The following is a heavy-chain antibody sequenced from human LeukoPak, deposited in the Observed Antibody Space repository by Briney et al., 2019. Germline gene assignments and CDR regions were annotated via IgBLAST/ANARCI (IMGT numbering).Heavy chain of an antibody. CDR3: ARDRGDYGDYFYGMDV. V-gene: IGHV3-21*01. J-gene: IGHJ6*02. Sequence: GGSLRLSCAASGFTFNTYSMNWVRQAPGKGLEWVSSISGSSNYIYYADSVKGRFTISSDNSKNTLYLQMNSLRVEDTAVYHCARDRGDYGDYFYGMDVWGQGTTVTVSS. CDR2: ISGSSNYI. D-gene: IGHD4-17*01. CDR1: GFTFNTYS.